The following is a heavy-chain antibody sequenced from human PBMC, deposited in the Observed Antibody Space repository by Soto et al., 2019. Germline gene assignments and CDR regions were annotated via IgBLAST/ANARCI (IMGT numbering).Heavy chain of an antibody. D-gene: IGHD3-10*01. Sequence: GGSLRLSCVASGFTFSDFGMHWVRQGPGKGLEWLAVISEDAETDFHADSVKGRFTVSRDNFKETLYLQMNSLTTDDSGVYFCAKAPFRRPYYFHGMDVWGQGTTVTVSS. J-gene: IGHJ6*02. V-gene: IGHV3-30*18. CDR2: ISEDAETD. CDR1: GFTFSDFG. CDR3: AKAPFRRPYYFHGMDV.